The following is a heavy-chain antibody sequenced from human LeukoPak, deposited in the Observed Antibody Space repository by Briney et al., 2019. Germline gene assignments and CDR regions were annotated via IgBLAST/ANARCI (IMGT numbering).Heavy chain of an antibody. CDR3: AREGYYGAFDI. D-gene: IGHD3-10*01. CDR2: ISGNSVI. CDR1: GFTFSDYS. Sequence: GGSLRLPCATSGFTFSDYSMNWVRQAPGKGLEWVSYISGNSVIYYADSVRGRFTISRDNAKNSLYLQINSLRDEDTAVYYCAREGYYGAFDIWGQGTMVTVSS. V-gene: IGHV3-48*02. J-gene: IGHJ3*02.